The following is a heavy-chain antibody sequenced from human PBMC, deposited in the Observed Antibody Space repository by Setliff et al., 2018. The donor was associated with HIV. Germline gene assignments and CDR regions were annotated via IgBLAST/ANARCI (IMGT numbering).Heavy chain of an antibody. CDR1: SGSIKSYY. CDR3: ARAGNDYYDSNGYYYVVDWFDS. Sequence: PSETLSLTCTVSSGSIKSYYWSWIRQPPGKGLEWVGYIYGGGSTNYNPSLKSRLTISIDMSKNQFSLKLNSVTAADTAVYYCARAGNDYYDSNGYYYVVDWFDSWGQGTLVTVSS. J-gene: IGHJ5*01. D-gene: IGHD3-22*01. CDR2: IYGGGST. V-gene: IGHV4-59*01.